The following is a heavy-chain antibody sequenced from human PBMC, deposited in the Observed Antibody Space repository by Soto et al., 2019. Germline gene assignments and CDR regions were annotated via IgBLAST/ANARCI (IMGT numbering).Heavy chain of an antibody. CDR3: VNEGGQIGDY. J-gene: IGHJ4*02. CDR1: GFTFSRYS. Sequence: VQLVESGGGVVQPGRSLRLSCATSGFTFSRYSMHWVRQAPGKGLEWVAVISYDGRNKYYGDAVKGRFTISRDNSNNTLFLQMTSLRPDDTAVYYCVNEGGQIGDYWGQGTLVTVSS. D-gene: IGHD3-10*01. V-gene: IGHV3-30*18. CDR2: ISYDGRNK.